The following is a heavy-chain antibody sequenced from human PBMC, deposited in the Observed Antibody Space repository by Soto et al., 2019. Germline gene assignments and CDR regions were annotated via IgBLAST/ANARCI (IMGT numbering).Heavy chain of an antibody. J-gene: IGHJ5*02. CDR2: INSSGST. Sequence: SETLSLTCTVSGGSFGSSAYYWGWIRRAPGKGLEWIGSINSSGSTFSNPSLKSRVTLSVDTSKNQFSLKLTSVTAADTALYYCSRRAPEGFDPWGQGTLVTVCS. CDR1: GGSFGSSAYY. CDR3: SRRAPEGFDP. V-gene: IGHV4-39*01.